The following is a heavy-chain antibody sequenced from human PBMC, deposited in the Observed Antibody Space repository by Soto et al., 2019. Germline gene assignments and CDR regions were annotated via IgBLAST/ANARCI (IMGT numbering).Heavy chain of an antibody. D-gene: IGHD6-13*01. CDR3: ASVGYSSSIGD. CDR1: GGSISSYY. V-gene: IGHV4-59*08. Sequence: PSETLSLTCTVSGGSISSYYWSWIRQPPGKGLEWIGYIYYSGSTNYNPSLKSRVTISVDTSKNQFSLKLSSVTAADTAVYYCASVGYSSSIGDWGQGTLVTVSS. J-gene: IGHJ4*02. CDR2: IYYSGST.